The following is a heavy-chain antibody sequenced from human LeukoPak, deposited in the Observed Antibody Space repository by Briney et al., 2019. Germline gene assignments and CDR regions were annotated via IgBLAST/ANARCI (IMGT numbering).Heavy chain of an antibody. V-gene: IGHV1-69*05. CDR1: GGTFSSYA. CDR3: ARDLGYSSGWRGRAWFDP. D-gene: IGHD6-19*01. Sequence: GASVKVSCKASGGTFSSYAISWVRQAPGQGLEWMGGIIPIFGTANYAQKFQGRVAMTRDTPTSTVYMELSSLRSEDTAVYYCARDLGYSSGWRGRAWFDPWGQGTLVTVSS. J-gene: IGHJ5*02. CDR2: IIPIFGTA.